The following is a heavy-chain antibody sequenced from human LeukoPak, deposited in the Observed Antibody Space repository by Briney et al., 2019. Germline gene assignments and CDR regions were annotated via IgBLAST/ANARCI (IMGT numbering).Heavy chain of an antibody. V-gene: IGHV4-59*08. D-gene: IGHD6-19*01. Sequence: SETLSLTCTVSGGSIRGYFWSWIRQPPGKGLEWIGYIYDSGSTNYSPSLKSRVNISVDTSRNQFSLKLSSVTAADTAVYYCARQYSSGWYPFDSWGQGTLVTVSS. CDR3: ARQYSSGWYPFDS. J-gene: IGHJ4*02. CDR1: GGSIRGYF. CDR2: IYDSGST.